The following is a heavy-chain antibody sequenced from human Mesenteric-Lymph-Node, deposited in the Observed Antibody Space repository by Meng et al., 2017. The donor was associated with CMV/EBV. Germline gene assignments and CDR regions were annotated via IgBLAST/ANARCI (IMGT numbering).Heavy chain of an antibody. CDR2: INPNSGGT. D-gene: IGHD6-13*01. J-gene: IGHJ4*02. V-gene: IGHV1-2*02. CDR1: GYTFTGYY. CDR3: ARDEGGYSSSPVGR. Sequence: ASVQVSCKASGYTFTGYYMHWVRQAPGQGLEWMGWINPNSGGTNYAQKFQGRVTMTRNTSISTAYMELSRLRSDDTAVDYCARDEGGYSSSPVGRWGQGTLVTVSS.